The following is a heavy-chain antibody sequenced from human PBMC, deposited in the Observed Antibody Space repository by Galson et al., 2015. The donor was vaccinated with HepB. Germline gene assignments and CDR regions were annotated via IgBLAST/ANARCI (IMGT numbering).Heavy chain of an antibody. D-gene: IGHD6-6*01. CDR1: GFTFSSYA. CDR3: AREPVEYSSPDY. CDR2: ISYDGSNK. Sequence: SLRLSCAASGFTFSSYAMSWVRQAPGKGLEWVAIISYDGSNKYYADSVKGRFTISRDNSKNTLYLQMNSLRNEETAVYYCAREPVEYSSPDYWGQGTLVTASS. V-gene: IGHV3-30-3*01. J-gene: IGHJ4*02.